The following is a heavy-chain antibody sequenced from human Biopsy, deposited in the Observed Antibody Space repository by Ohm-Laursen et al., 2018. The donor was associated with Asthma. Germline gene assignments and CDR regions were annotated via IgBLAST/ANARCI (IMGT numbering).Heavy chain of an antibody. V-gene: IGHV4-59*01. CDR3: SRNKIDDGIYFDD. Sequence: SETLSLTCSVSGGSISGYYWSWIRQAPGKGLEWIGYVSYSFEYSGSTNYNPSLKSRVTISVDTSKNQFSLTLGSVTAADTAIYYCSRNKIDDGIYFDDWGLGTLVTVSS. CDR1: GGSISGYY. CDR2: VSYSFEYSGST. D-gene: IGHD4-23*01. J-gene: IGHJ4*02.